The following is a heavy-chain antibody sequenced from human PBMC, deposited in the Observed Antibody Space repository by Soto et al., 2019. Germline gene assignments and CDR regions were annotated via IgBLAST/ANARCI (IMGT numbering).Heavy chain of an antibody. Sequence: ASVKVSCKASGYSFTDYHIHWVRQAPGQGLEWLGRINPKSGGTSTAQKFQGWVTMTTDTSISTSSMELTRLTSDDTAIYYCARGDSTDCSNGVCSFFYNHDMDVWG. CDR1: GYSFTDYH. D-gene: IGHD2-8*01. CDR3: ARGDSTDCSNGVCSFFYNHDMDV. J-gene: IGHJ6*02. CDR2: INPKSGGT. V-gene: IGHV1-2*04.